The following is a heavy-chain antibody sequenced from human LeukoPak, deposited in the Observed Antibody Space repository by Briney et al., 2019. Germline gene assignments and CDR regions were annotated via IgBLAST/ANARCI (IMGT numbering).Heavy chain of an antibody. CDR3: AREYNWLQLQGYFDF. V-gene: IGHV1-2*02. Sequence: ASVKASCKASGYMFTGYYIHWVRQAPGQGLEWMGWINPNSGATNYAQNFQGRVTMTTDTSISTAYMELSSLRSDDTALYYCAREYNWLQLQGYFDFWGQGTQVTVSS. J-gene: IGHJ4*02. CDR1: GYMFTGYY. D-gene: IGHD5-24*01. CDR2: INPNSGAT.